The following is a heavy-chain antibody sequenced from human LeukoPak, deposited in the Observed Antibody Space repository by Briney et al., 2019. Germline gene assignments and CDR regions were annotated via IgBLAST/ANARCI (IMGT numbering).Heavy chain of an antibody. CDR3: ARESFALAAEDFDF. D-gene: IGHD6-13*01. CDR1: GYTFTDYY. V-gene: IGHV1-2*02. J-gene: IGHJ4*02. Sequence: GASVKVSCKASGYTFTDYYMHWVRQAPGQGLEWMGWINPDSGGPNYAQKFQGRVTMTRDTSITTAYMELSRLRSDDTAVYYCARESFALAAEDFDFWGQGTLVTVSS. CDR2: INPDSGGP.